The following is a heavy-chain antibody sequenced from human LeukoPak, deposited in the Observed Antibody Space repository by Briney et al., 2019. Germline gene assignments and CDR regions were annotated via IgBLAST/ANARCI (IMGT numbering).Heavy chain of an antibody. CDR3: ARGSFESSGYYVFDY. Sequence: SETLSLTCTVSGDSITRNYWSWIRQPAGKGLEWIGRIYNSGNTNYSPSLESRVTMSTDTSKNQFSLKLTSVTAADTAVYYCARGSFESSGYYVFDYWGQGTLVTVSS. CDR2: IYNSGNT. D-gene: IGHD3-22*01. V-gene: IGHV4-4*07. J-gene: IGHJ4*02. CDR1: GDSITRNY.